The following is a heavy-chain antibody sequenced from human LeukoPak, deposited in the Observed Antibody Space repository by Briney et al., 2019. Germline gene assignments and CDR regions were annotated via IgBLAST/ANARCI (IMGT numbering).Heavy chain of an antibody. D-gene: IGHD1-26*01. V-gene: IGHV4-34*01. CDR2: SNDSGGT. Sequence: SETLSLTCAVYGGTFSGYYWSWIRQPPGKRLEWVGESNDSGGTNYNPSLKSRVTISADRSKNQVSLKLTSVTAADTAVYYCARLSVIVGAALEYYYYYMDVWGQGTTVTVSS. CDR3: ARLSVIVGAALEYYYYYMDV. CDR1: GGTFSGYY. J-gene: IGHJ6*03.